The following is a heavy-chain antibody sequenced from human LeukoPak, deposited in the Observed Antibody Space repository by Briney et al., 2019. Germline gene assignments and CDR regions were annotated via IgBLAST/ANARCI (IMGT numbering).Heavy chain of an antibody. D-gene: IGHD3-16*02. CDR1: GGSISSYY. Sequence: SETLSLTCTVSGGSISSYYWSWIRQPAGKGLEWIGRIYTSGSTNYNPSLKSRVTMSVDTSKNQFSLKPSSVTAADTAVYYCARDSRDYVWGSYRSDYFDYWGQGTLVTVSS. V-gene: IGHV4-4*07. CDR3: ARDSRDYVWGSYRSDYFDY. J-gene: IGHJ4*02. CDR2: IYTSGST.